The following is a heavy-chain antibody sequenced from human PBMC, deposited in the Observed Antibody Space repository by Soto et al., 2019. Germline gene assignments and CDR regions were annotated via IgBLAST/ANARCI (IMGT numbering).Heavy chain of an antibody. V-gene: IGHV3-48*03. D-gene: IGHD2-15*01. CDR1: GFTFSTYE. Sequence: GGSLRLSCAASGFTFSTYEMNWVRQAPGKGLEWISYISSSGSTIYYADSVKGRFTISRDNAKNSLHLQVNSLRVEDTAVYYCAGARQDAAGDYWGQGTLVTVSS. CDR3: AGARQDAAGDY. J-gene: IGHJ4*02. CDR2: ISSSGSTI.